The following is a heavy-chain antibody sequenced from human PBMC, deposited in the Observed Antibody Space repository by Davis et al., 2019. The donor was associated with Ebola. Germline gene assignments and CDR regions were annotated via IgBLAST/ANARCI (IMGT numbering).Heavy chain of an antibody. V-gene: IGHV3-23*01. CDR3: ARSGLSFGVVKYHYGMDV. CDR2: ISGSGGTT. Sequence: AASVKVSCKAVGDTLGSYAMTWVRQAPGKGLEWVSAISGSGGTTYYAGSVKGRFTVSRDNSKKTMYLQMNSLRAEDTAVYYCARSGLSFGVVKYHYGMDVWGKGTTVTVSS. CDR1: GDTLGSYA. J-gene: IGHJ6*04. D-gene: IGHD3-3*01.